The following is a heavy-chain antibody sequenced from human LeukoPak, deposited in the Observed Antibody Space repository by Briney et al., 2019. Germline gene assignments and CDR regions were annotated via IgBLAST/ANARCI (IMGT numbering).Heavy chain of an antibody. D-gene: IGHD5-12*01. Sequence: PGGSLRLSCAASIFTFSSYSMNWVRQAPGKGLEWVSSISSSRSYIYYADSVKGRFTISRDNAKNSLYLQMDSLRAEDTAVYYCAGEAVGYRTFDYWGHGTLVTVSS. J-gene: IGHJ4*01. V-gene: IGHV3-21*01. CDR3: AGEAVGYRTFDY. CDR1: IFTFSSYS. CDR2: ISSSRSYI.